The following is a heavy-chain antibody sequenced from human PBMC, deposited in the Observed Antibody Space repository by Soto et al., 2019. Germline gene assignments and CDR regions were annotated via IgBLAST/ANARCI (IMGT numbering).Heavy chain of an antibody. Sequence: PSETVSLTCTVSGGSISSSSYYWGWIRQPPGKGLEWIGSIYYSGTTYYNPSLKSRVTISVDTSKNQFSLKLSSVTAADTAVYYCARHRGYYDILTGYYTELNFDYWGQGTLVTVSS. CDR3: ARHRGYYDILTGYYTELNFDY. CDR1: GGSISSSSYY. J-gene: IGHJ4*02. D-gene: IGHD3-9*01. CDR2: IYYSGTT. V-gene: IGHV4-39*01.